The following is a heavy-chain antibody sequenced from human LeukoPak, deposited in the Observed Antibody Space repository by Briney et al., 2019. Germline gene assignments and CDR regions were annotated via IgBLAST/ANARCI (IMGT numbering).Heavy chain of an antibody. D-gene: IGHD3-22*01. CDR3: AKSGVYYYDVN. V-gene: IGHV3-23*01. J-gene: IGHJ4*02. CDR2: ISGSGGST. CDR1: GFTFSSYA. Sequence: GGSLRLSCAASGFTFSSYAMSWVRQAPGKGPEWVSAISGSGGSTYYADSVKGRFTISRDNSKNTLYLQMNSLRAEDTAVYYCAKSGVYYYDVNWGQGTLVTVSS.